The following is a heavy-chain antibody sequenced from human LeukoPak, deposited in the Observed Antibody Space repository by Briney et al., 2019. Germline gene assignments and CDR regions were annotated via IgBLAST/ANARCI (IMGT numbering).Heavy chain of an antibody. Sequence: ASVKVSCKASGYTFTSYGISWVRQAPGQGLEWMGWISAYNGNTNYAQKLQGRVTMTTDTSTSTAYMELSRLRSDDTAVYYCARDYDILTGEAHWGQGTLVTVSS. CDR2: ISAYNGNT. D-gene: IGHD3-9*01. J-gene: IGHJ4*02. CDR1: GYTFTSYG. CDR3: ARDYDILTGEAH. V-gene: IGHV1-18*01.